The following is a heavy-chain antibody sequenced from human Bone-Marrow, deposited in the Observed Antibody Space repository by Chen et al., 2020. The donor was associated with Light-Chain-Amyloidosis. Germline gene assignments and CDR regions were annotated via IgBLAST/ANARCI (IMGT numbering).Heavy chain of an antibody. V-gene: IGHV4-34*01. J-gene: IGHJ4*02. Sequence: QEQLQQWGAGLLKPSETLSPTCAVSAGPFSAYYWSWILPPPGEGLEWIGDVNNSGRTNYSPSLKRRLSISMDKSKKQFSRKLTSVTAADTAFYYCAKIMRGGSYYFDPWGQGTLVTVSS. CDR2: VNNSGRT. D-gene: IGHD1-26*01. CDR1: AGPFSAYY. CDR3: AKIMRGGSYYFDP.